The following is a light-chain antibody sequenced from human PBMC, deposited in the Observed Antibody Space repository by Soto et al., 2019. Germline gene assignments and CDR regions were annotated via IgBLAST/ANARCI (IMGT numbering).Light chain of an antibody. Sequence: EIVLAQSPGSLSLSPGERATLSCRASQSVSNSYLAWYQQKPGQAPRLLIYAASTRATGIPDRFSGSGSGTDFTLTINRLETEDFEVYYCHQYGSSPRTFGQGTKVDIK. J-gene: IGKJ1*01. CDR2: AAS. CDR3: HQYGSSPRT. CDR1: QSVSNSY. V-gene: IGKV3-20*01.